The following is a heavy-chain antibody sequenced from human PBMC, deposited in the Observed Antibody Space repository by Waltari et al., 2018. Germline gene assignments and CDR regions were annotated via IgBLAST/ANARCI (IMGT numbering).Heavy chain of an antibody. CDR3: ASSRDAFDI. Sequence: VQLVESGGGVVQPGRSLRLSCAASGFTFSSYSMNWVRQAPGKGLEWVSSISSSSSYIYYADSVKGRFTISRDNAKNSLYLQMNSLRAEDTAVYYCASSRDAFDIWGQGTMVTVSS. J-gene: IGHJ3*02. V-gene: IGHV3-21*01. CDR1: GFTFSSYS. CDR2: ISSSSSYI.